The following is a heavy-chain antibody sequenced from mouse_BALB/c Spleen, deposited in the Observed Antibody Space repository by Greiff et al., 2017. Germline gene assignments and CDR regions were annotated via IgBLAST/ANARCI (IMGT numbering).Heavy chain of an antibody. Sequence: EVQLQQSGPELVKPGASVKIPCTASGYTFTDYNMDWVKQSPGKSLEWIGDINPNSGGTIYNQKFKGKATLTVDKSSSTAYMELRSLTSEDTAVYYCSFYYGNPDYAMDYWGQGTAVTVSS. CDR2: INPNSGGT. D-gene: IGHD2-1*01. J-gene: IGHJ4*01. V-gene: IGHV1-18*01. CDR1: GYTFTDYN. CDR3: SFYYGNPDYAMDY.